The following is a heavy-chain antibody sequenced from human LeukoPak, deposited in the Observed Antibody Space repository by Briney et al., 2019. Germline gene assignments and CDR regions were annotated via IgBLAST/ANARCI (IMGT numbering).Heavy chain of an antibody. J-gene: IGHJ6*02. Sequence: PGGSLRLSCAASGFTVSSNYMSWVRQAPGKGLEWVSVIYSGGSTYYADSVKGRFTISRHNSKNTLYLQMNSLGAEDTAVYYCARGLLQTHYYYYGMDVWGQGTTVTVSS. V-gene: IGHV3-53*04. D-gene: IGHD2-15*01. CDR3: ARGLLQTHYYYYGMDV. CDR1: GFTVSSNY. CDR2: IYSGGST.